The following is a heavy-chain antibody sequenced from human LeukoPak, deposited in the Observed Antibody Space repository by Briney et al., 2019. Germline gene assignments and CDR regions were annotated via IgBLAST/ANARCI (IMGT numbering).Heavy chain of an antibody. D-gene: IGHD4-17*01. V-gene: IGHV3-20*04. CDR1: GFTFDDYG. Sequence: GGSLRLSCAASGFTFDDYGMSWVRQAPGKGLEWVSGINWNGGSTGYADSVKGRFTISRDNAKNSLYLQMNSLRAEDTALYYCAKDSYGDYYYGMDVWGQGTTVTVSS. CDR3: AKDSYGDYYYGMDV. J-gene: IGHJ6*02. CDR2: INWNGGST.